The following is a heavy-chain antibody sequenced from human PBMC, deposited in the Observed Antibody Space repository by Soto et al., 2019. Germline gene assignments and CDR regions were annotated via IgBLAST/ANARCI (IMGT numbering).Heavy chain of an antibody. J-gene: IGHJ4*02. CDR2: ISYDGSNK. CDR3: AKDFPSGWYSGPFDY. D-gene: IGHD6-19*01. CDR1: GFTFSRFV. V-gene: IGHV3-30*18. Sequence: GGSLRLSCSASGFTFSRFVMSWVRQAPGKGLEWVAVISYDGSNKYYADSVKGRFTISRDNSKNTLYLQMNSLRAEDTAVYYCAKDFPSGWYSGPFDYWGQGTLVTVS.